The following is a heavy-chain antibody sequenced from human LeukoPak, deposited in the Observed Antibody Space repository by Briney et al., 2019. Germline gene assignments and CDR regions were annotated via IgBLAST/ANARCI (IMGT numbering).Heavy chain of an antibody. D-gene: IGHD5-12*01. CDR2: INPNSGGT. J-gene: IGHJ4*02. CDR1: GYTFTGYY. V-gene: IGHV1-2*02. Sequence: APVKVSCKASGYTFTGYYMHWVRQAPGQGLEWMGWINPNSGGTNYAQKVQGRVTMTRDTSISTAYMELSRLRSDDTAVYYCARDPRWSYDSPSLGYFDYWGQETLVTVSS. CDR3: ARDPRWSYDSPSLGYFDY.